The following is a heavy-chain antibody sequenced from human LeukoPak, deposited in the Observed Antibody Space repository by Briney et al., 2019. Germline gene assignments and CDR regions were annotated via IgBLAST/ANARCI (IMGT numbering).Heavy chain of an antibody. CDR3: ARGIWSRTVSSYYFDY. J-gene: IGHJ4*02. D-gene: IGHD3-3*01. Sequence: GASVKVSCKASGYTFTIYAMQWVRQAPGQRLEWMGWINAGNGNTRYSQRFQGRVTITRDTSASTVYMEVTSLRSEDTAVYYCARGIWSRTVSSYYFDYWGQGTLVTVSS. CDR2: INAGNGNT. CDR1: GYTFTIYA. V-gene: IGHV1-3*01.